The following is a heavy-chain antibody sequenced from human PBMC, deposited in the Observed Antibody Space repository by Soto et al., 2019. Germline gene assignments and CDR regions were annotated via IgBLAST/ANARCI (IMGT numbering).Heavy chain of an antibody. CDR1: GYTFTGYY. J-gene: IGHJ6*02. V-gene: IGHV1-2*04. CDR2: INPNSGGT. Sequence: QVQLVQSGAEVKKPGASVKVSCKASGYTFTGYYMHWVRQAPGQGLEWMGWINPNSGGTNYAQKFQGWVTMTRDTSISTAYMELSRLRSYDTAVYYCARGYATVTSETRACGMDVWGQGTTVTVSS. D-gene: IGHD4-17*01. CDR3: ARGYATVTSETRACGMDV.